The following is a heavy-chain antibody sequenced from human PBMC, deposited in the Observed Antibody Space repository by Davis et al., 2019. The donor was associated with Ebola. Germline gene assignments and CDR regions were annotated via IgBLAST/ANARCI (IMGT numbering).Heavy chain of an antibody. V-gene: IGHV3-7*01. Sequence: GESLKISCAASGFTFSNYWMSWLRQAPGRGLEWVANINEDGTEEYYVDSVKGRFTISRNNAKNSLYLQMNSLRAEDTAVYYCGRDPPRDYWGQGSLVTVSS. CDR2: INEDGTEE. CDR1: GFTFSNYW. J-gene: IGHJ4*02. CDR3: GRDPPRDY.